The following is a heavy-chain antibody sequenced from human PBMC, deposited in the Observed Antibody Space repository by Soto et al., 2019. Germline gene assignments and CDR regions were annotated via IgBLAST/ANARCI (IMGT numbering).Heavy chain of an antibody. V-gene: IGHV4-4*02. CDR3: AKKVPAALRLYYFFGLDV. CDR2: ISQSGTT. J-gene: IGHJ6*02. D-gene: IGHD2-15*01. CDR1: GASISSDNR. Sequence: SETLSLTCAVSGASISSDNRWTWVRQPPGEGLEWIGEISQSGTTKYNPSLASRVTISVDKSKNQFSLRLTSMTAADTAVYYCAKKVPAALRLYYFFGLDVWGQGTTVTVS.